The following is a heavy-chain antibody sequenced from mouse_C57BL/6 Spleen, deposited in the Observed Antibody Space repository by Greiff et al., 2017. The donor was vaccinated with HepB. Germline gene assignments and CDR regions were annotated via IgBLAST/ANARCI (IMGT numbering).Heavy chain of an antibody. J-gene: IGHJ2*01. V-gene: IGHV3-8*01. CDR2: ISYSGST. CDR1: GYSITGDY. D-gene: IGHD1-1*01. Sequence: VQLQQSGPGLAKPSQTLSLTCSVTGYSITGDYWNWIRKFPGNKLEYMGYISYSGSTYYNPSLKSRISITRDTSKNQYYLQLNSVTTEDTATYYCARSHYYGSSLGYFDYWGQGTTLTVSS. CDR3: ARSHYYGSSLGYFDY.